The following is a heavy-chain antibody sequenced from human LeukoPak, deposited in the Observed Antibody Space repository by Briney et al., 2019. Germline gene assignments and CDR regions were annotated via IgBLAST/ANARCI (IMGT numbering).Heavy chain of an antibody. CDR3: ATSLVPDSSGYYQNWFDP. Sequence: ASVKVSCKVSGYTLTELSMHWVRQTPGKGLEWMGGFDPEDGETIYAQKFQGRVTMTEDTSTDTAYMELSSLRSEDTAVYYCATSLVPDSSGYYQNWFDPWGQGTLVTVPS. V-gene: IGHV1-24*01. D-gene: IGHD3-22*01. CDR1: GYTLTELS. CDR2: FDPEDGET. J-gene: IGHJ5*02.